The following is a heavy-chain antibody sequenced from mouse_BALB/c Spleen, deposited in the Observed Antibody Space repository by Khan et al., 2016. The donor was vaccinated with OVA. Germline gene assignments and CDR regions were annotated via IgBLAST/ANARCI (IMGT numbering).Heavy chain of an antibody. CDR2: IWSDGST. J-gene: IGHJ4*01. CDR1: GFSLTNYG. Sequence: VQLQESGPGLVAPSQSLSITCTISGFSLTNYGVHWVRQPPGKGLEWLGVIWSDGSTNYNSALKSRLTIRQDNSKSQVFLKMNSLQTDDTAVYFCARQPYYHYNIMDYWGQGTTVTVSS. V-gene: IGHV2-6-1*01. CDR3: ARQPYYHYNIMDY. D-gene: IGHD2-10*01.